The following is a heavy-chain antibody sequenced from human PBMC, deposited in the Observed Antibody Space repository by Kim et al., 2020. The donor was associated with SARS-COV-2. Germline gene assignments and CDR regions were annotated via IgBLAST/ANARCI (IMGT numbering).Heavy chain of an antibody. V-gene: IGHV4-39*01. CDR2: IYYSGST. CDR3: ARQVGSWDITMTQLDY. D-gene: IGHD3-22*01. CDR1: GGSISSSSYY. Sequence: SETLSLTCTVSGGSISSSSYYWGWIRQPPGKGLEWIGSIYYSGSTYYNPSLKSRVTISVDTSKNQFSLKLSSVTAADTAVYYCARQVGSWDITMTQLDYWGQGTLVTVSS. J-gene: IGHJ4*02.